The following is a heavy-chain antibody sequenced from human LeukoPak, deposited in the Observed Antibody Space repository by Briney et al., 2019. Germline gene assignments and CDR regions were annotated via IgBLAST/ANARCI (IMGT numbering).Heavy chain of an antibody. J-gene: IGHJ5*02. D-gene: IGHD2-2*01. CDR3: ARVGHGGYCSSTSCSEFDP. CDR2: INPNSGGT. V-gene: IGHV1-2*02. CDR1: GYTFTGYY. Sequence: GASVKVSCKASGYTFTGYYMHWVRQAPGQGLEWMGWINPNSGGTNYAQKFQGRVTMTRDTSISTAYMELSRLRSDDTAVYYCARVGHGGYCSSTSCSEFDPWGQGTLVTGSS.